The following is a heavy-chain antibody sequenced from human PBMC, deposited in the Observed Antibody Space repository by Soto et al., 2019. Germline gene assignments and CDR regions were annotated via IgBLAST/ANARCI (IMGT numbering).Heavy chain of an antibody. D-gene: IGHD3-10*01. CDR3: ARGAMYGSGSYSVFDY. CDR1: GDSVSSNSAA. Sequence: LPGSISGDSVSSNSAAWSCIRQSPSRGLEWLGRTYYKSKWFNDYAIPVKSRMTINPDTSKNQFFLHLNSVTPEDTAVYYCARGAMYGSGSYSVFDYWGQGIPVTVSS. CDR2: TYYKSKWFN. J-gene: IGHJ4*02. V-gene: IGHV6-1*01.